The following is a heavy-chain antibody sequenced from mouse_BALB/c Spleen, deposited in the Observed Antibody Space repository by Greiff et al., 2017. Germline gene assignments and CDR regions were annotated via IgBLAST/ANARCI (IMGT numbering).Heavy chain of an antibody. D-gene: IGHD1-2*01. CDR3: AREGIITTATIAY. CDR2: INPGSGGT. V-gene: IGHV1-54*01. J-gene: IGHJ3*01. CDR1: GYAFTNYL. Sequence: VKLQESGAELVRPGTSVKVSCKASGYAFTNYLIEWVKQRPGQGLEWIGVINPGSGGTNYNEKFKGKATLTADKSSSTAYMQLSSLTSEDSAVYFCAREGIITTATIAYWGQGTLVTVSA.